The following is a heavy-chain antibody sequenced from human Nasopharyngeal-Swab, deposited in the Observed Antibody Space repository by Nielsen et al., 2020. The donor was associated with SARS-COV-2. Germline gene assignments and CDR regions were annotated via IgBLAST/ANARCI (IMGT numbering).Heavy chain of an antibody. V-gene: IGHV4-34*01. CDR1: GGSFSGYY. CDR3: ASWVFDY. Sequence: GSLRLSCAVYGGSFSGYYWSWIRQPPGKGLEWIGEINHSGSTNYNPSLKRRVTISVDTSKNQFSLKLSSVTAADTAVYYCASWVFDYWGQGTLVTVSS. D-gene: IGHD3-16*01. CDR2: INHSGST. J-gene: IGHJ4*02.